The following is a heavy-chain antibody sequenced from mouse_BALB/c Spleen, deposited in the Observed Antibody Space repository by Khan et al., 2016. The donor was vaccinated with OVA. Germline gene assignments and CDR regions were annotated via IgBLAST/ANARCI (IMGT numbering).Heavy chain of an antibody. J-gene: IGHJ3*01. CDR2: IDPENGNT. CDR1: GFNIKDYY. CDR3: ARDGYCPWFAY. V-gene: IGHV14-1*02. D-gene: IGHD2-3*01. Sequence: VQLQQSGAELVRPGALVKLSCKASGFNIKDYYMHWVKQRPEQGLVWIGRIDPENGNTIYDPKFQGKASITSDTSSNTAYLQLSSLTSGDTAVFYCARDGYCPWFAYWGQGTLVTVSA.